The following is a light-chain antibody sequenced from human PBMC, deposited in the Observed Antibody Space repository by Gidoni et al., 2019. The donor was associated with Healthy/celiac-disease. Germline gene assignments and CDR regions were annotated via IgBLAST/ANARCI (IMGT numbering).Light chain of an antibody. CDR3: QQYYSTPLT. CDR1: QSVLFSANNKNF. V-gene: IGKV4-1*01. Sequence: DILMTHSPYSLAVSLGERATINCKSSQSVLFSANNKNFLAWYQKKPGQPHKLLISWASTRESGVPDRFSGSGYGKDLTLNISSLQAEDVAVYYCQQYYSTPLTFGGGTKVEIK. CDR2: WAS. J-gene: IGKJ4*01.